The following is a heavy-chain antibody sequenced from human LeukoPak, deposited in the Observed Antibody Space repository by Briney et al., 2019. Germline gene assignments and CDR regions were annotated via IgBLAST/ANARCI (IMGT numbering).Heavy chain of an antibody. Sequence: PSETLSLTCTVSGGSISNYYWSWLRQPPGKGLECFGFISHSGSSNSNPSLKSRVNIFLDTSKNQFSMKLSSVTAAETAVYFCARLYCSSTSCPTTTDAFDIWGQGTMVTVSS. CDR3: ARLYCSSTSCPTTTDAFDI. CDR2: ISHSGSS. V-gene: IGHV4-59*01. CDR1: GGSISNYY. J-gene: IGHJ3*02. D-gene: IGHD2-2*01.